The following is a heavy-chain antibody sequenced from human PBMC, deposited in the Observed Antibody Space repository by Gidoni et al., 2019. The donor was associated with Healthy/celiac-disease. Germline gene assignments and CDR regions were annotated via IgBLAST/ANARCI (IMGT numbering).Heavy chain of an antibody. D-gene: IGHD3-22*01. V-gene: IGHV1-69*01. Sequence: QVQLVQSGAEVTKPGSSVKVSCQASGGTFSSYALRWVRQAPGQGLEWMGGIIPIFGTANYAQKFQGRVTITADESTSTAYMELSSLRSEDTAVYYCATGVGLKYYYDSSGYYYFDYWGQGTLVTVSS. J-gene: IGHJ4*02. CDR2: IIPIFGTA. CDR3: ATGVGLKYYYDSSGYYYFDY. CDR1: GGTFSSYA.